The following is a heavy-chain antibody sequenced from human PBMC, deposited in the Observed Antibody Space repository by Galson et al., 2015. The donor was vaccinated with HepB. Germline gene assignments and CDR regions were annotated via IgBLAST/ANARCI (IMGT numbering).Heavy chain of an antibody. CDR3: ASAKVGTTYFDY. D-gene: IGHD1-26*01. CDR1: GNNFNDYW. CDR2: ISYDGSYK. Sequence: SGAEVKKPGESLKISCTDSGNNFNDYWFGWVRQMPGKGLEWVALISYDGSYKYYEDSVKGRFTISRDQIENTLYLQIDSLSPEDTAVYYCASAKVGTTYFDYWGQGTLVTVSS. V-gene: IGHV3-30*03. J-gene: IGHJ4*02.